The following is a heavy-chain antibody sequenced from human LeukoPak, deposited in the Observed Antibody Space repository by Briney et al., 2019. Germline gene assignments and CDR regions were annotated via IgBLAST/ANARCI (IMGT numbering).Heavy chain of an antibody. D-gene: IGHD5-18*01. CDR1: GYTFTSYY. Sequence: ASVKVSCKASGYTFTSYYMHWVRQAPGQGLEWMGWINPNSGGTNYAQKFQGRVTMTGDTSINTAYMELSRLRSDDTAVYYCARAPDTTLVTGSWGQGTLVTVSS. CDR3: ARAPDTTLVTGS. J-gene: IGHJ4*02. V-gene: IGHV1-2*02. CDR2: INPNSGGT.